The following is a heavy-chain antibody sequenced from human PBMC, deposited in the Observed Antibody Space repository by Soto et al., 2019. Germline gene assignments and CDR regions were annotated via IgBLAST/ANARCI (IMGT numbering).Heavy chain of an antibody. CDR2: ISYDGSNK. D-gene: IGHD3-10*01. V-gene: IGHV3-30*18. CDR1: GFTFSSYG. Sequence: QVQLVESGGGVVQPGRSLRLSCAASGFTFSSYGMHWVRQAPGKGLEWVAVISYDGSNKYYADSVKGRFTISRDNSKNTRYLQMNILRAEDTAVYYCAKDLTMVRGGYFDYWGQGTLVTVSS. J-gene: IGHJ4*02. CDR3: AKDLTMVRGGYFDY.